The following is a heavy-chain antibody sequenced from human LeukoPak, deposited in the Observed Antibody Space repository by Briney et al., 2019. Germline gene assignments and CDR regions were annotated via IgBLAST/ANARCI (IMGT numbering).Heavy chain of an antibody. V-gene: IGHV3-23*01. Sequence: GGSLRLSFAASGFAFSSYAMSWVRQPPGKGLEWVSVISRRDDYTYYADSVKGRFTISRDNPKNTLYLQMNTLRAEDTAVYYCANDYRSGSFHDFWGQGTLVTVSS. D-gene: IGHD3-10*01. J-gene: IGHJ4*02. CDR1: GFAFSSYA. CDR2: ISRRDDYT. CDR3: ANDYRSGSFHDF.